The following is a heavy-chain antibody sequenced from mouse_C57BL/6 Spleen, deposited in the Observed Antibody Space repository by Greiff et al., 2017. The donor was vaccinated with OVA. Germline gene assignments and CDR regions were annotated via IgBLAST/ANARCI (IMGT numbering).Heavy chain of an antibody. V-gene: IGHV5-6*01. Sequence: EVKLVESGGDLVKPGGSLKLSCAASGFTFSSYGMSWVRQTPDKRLEWVATISSGGSYTYYPDSVKGRFTISRDNAKNTLYLQMSSLKSEDTAMYYCARHGTGTDYWGQGTTLTVSS. J-gene: IGHJ2*01. CDR3: ARHGTGTDY. D-gene: IGHD4-1*01. CDR1: GFTFSSYG. CDR2: ISSGGSYT.